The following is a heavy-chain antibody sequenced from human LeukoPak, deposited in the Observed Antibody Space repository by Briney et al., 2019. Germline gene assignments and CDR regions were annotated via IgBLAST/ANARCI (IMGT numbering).Heavy chain of an antibody. CDR1: GGTFSSYA. CDR3: AREGSVLRFLEWLSPLYYGMDA. D-gene: IGHD3-3*01. Sequence: ASVKVSCKASGGTFSSYAISWVRQAPGQGLEWMGWISAYNGNTNYAQKLQGRVTMTTDTSTSTAYMELRSLRSDDTAVYYCAREGSVLRFLEWLSPLYYGMDAWGQGTTVTVSS. V-gene: IGHV1-18*01. CDR2: ISAYNGNT. J-gene: IGHJ6*02.